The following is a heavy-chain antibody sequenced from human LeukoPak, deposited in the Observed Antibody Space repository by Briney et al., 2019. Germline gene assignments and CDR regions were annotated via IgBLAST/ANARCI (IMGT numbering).Heavy chain of an antibody. CDR2: MSQDGSKK. V-gene: IGHV3-7*02. J-gene: IGHJ4*02. Sequence: PGGSLRLSCAASGFTFTNYWMSWVRQAPGKGLEWVANMSQDGSKKYYMDSVKGRFTISRDNAKNSLYLQMNSLRAEDTAVYYCATNNGRNYWGQGTLVTVSS. D-gene: IGHD1-1*01. CDR1: GFTFTNYW. CDR3: ATNNGRNY.